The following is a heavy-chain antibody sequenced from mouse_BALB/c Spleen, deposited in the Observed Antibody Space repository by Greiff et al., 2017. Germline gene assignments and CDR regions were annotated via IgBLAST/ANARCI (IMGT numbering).Heavy chain of an antibody. V-gene: IGHV1-4*01. Sequence: QVQLQQSGAELARPGASVKMSCKASGYTFTSYTMHWVKQRPGQGLEWIGYINPSSGYTNYNQKFKDKATLTADKSSSTAYMQLSSLTSEDSAVYYCARTSAYYRYDGCFDVWGAGTTVTVSS. D-gene: IGHD2-14*01. CDR3: ARTSAYYRYDGCFDV. CDR1: GYTFTSYT. CDR2: INPSSGYT. J-gene: IGHJ1*01.